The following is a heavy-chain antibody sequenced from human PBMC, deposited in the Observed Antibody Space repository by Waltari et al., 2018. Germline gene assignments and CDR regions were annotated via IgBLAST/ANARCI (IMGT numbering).Heavy chain of an antibody. CDR3: ARRSSPLRYYMDV. J-gene: IGHJ6*03. CDR1: GGSISSGGYY. Sequence: QVQLQESGPGLVKPSQTLSLPCTVSGGSISSGGYYWSWIRQHPGKGLECIGYIYYSGSTYYNPSLKSRVTISVDTSKNQFALKLSSVTAADTAVYYCARRSSPLRYYMDVWGKGTTVTVSS. CDR2: IYYSGST. V-gene: IGHV4-31*03.